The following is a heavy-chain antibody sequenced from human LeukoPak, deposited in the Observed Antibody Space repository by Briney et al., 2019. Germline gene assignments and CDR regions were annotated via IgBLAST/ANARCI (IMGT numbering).Heavy chain of an antibody. D-gene: IGHD3-10*01. V-gene: IGHV4-30-2*01. Sequence: SETLSLTCAVSGGSISSGGYPWSWIRQPPGKGLEWIGYIYHSGSTYYNPSLKSRVAISVDTSKNQFSLNLSSVTAADTALYYCARGEVFYYGSGTYFRWDYWGQGTLVTVSS. J-gene: IGHJ4*02. CDR1: GGSISSGGYP. CDR2: IYHSGST. CDR3: ARGEVFYYGSGTYFRWDY.